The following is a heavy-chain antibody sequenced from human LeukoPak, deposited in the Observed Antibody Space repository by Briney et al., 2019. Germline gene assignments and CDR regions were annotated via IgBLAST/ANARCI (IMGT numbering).Heavy chain of an antibody. CDR1: GFTFSSYG. CDR3: ARDRFFYGDYEDDWFDP. V-gene: IGHV3-33*01. D-gene: IGHD4-17*01. CDR2: IWYDGSNK. J-gene: IGHJ5*02. Sequence: GGSLRLSCAASGFTFSSYGMHWVRQAPGKGLERVAVIWYDGSNKYYADSVKGRFTISRDNSKNTLYLQMNSLRAEDTAVYYCARDRFFYGDYEDDWFDPWGQGTLVTVSS.